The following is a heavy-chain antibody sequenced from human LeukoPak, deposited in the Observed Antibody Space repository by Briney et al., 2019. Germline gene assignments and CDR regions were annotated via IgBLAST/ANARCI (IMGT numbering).Heavy chain of an antibody. CDR3: ARDSSGRFPLDY. CDR1: GGSISSSNW. D-gene: IGHD6-19*01. V-gene: IGHV4-4*02. Sequence: SETLSLTCALSGGSISSSNWWSWVRQPPGKGLEWIGEIYHSGSTNYNPSLKSRVNISVDKHKIQCSLKLSSVTDADTAVYYCARDSSGRFPLDYWGQGTLVSVSS. J-gene: IGHJ4*02. CDR2: IYHSGST.